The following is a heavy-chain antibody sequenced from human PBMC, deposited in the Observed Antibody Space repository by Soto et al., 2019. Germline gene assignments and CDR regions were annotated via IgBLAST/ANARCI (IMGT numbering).Heavy chain of an antibody. V-gene: IGHV3-23*01. Sequence: GESLKISCAASGFTFSSYAMSWVRQAPGKGLEWVSAISGSGGSTYYANSVKGRFTISRDKFKNTLSLLLIRLRAEDTAVYYCAKVLNYWGQGXXVTVXS. J-gene: IGHJ4*02. CDR1: GFTFSSYA. CDR3: AKVLNY. CDR2: ISGSGGST.